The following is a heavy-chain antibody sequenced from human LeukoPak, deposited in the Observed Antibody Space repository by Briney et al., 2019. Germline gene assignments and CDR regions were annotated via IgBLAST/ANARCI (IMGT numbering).Heavy chain of an antibody. D-gene: IGHD2-2*02. CDR2: IPYDVSNE. CDR1: GSTFSSYG. Sequence: PGGSLLLSCAASGSTFSSYGMHWVRQAPGKGQERVAFIPYDVSNEYYADSVKGRFTISRDNSKNTLYLQMNSLRAEDTAVYYCAKGGADIAVLPAAIPFDYWGQGTLVTVSS. V-gene: IGHV3-30*02. J-gene: IGHJ4*02. CDR3: AKGGADIAVLPAAIPFDY.